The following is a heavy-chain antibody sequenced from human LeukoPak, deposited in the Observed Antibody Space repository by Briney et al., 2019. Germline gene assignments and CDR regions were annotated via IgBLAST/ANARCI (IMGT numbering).Heavy chain of an antibody. Sequence: SETLSLTCAVYGGSFSGYYWSWIRQPPGKGLEWIGEINYSGSTNYNPSLKSRVTISVDTSKNQFSLKLSSVTAADTAVYYCARHGNYYGSGSYYWGQGTLVTVSS. CDR2: INYSGST. D-gene: IGHD3-10*01. V-gene: IGHV4-34*01. CDR3: ARHGNYYGSGSYY. CDR1: GGSFSGYY. J-gene: IGHJ4*02.